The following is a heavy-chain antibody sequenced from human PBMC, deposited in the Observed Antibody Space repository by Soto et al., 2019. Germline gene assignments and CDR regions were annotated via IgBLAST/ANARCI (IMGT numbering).Heavy chain of an antibody. D-gene: IGHD3-9*01. J-gene: IGHJ4*02. V-gene: IGHV4-34*01. Sequence: SETLSLTCAVYGGSFSGYYWSWIRQPPGKGLEWIGEINHSGSTNYNPSLKSRVTISVDTSKNQFSLKLSSVTAADTAVYYCARQPGYYDILTGYSTYYFDYWGQGTPVTVSS. CDR3: ARQPGYYDILTGYSTYYFDY. CDR1: GGSFSGYY. CDR2: INHSGST.